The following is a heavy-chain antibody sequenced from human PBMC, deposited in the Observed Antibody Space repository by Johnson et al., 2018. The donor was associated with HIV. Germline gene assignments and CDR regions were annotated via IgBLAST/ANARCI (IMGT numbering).Heavy chain of an antibody. CDR3: ARDKGTNFSGWYRESDAFDI. CDR1: VFTFDDYA. D-gene: IGHD6-19*01. V-gene: IGHV3-9*01. J-gene: IGHJ3*02. CDR2: ISWNSGSI. Sequence: VQLVESGGGLVQPGRSLRLSCAASVFTFDDYAMHWVRQAPGKGLEWVSGISWNSGSIGYADSVKGRFTISRDNAKNSLYLQMNSLRAEDTAVYYCARDKGTNFSGWYRESDAFDIWGQGTMVTVSS.